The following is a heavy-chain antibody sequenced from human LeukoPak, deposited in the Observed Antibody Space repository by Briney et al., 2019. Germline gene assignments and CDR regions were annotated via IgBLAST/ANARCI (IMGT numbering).Heavy chain of an antibody. CDR2: ISSSSSYI. Sequence: PGGSLRLSCAASGFTFSSYSMNWVRQAPGKGLEWVSSISSSSSYIYYADSVKGRFTISRDNAKNSLYLQMNSPRAEDTAVYYCARHRASSDAFDIWGQGTMVTVSS. CDR1: GFTFSSYS. CDR3: ARHRASSDAFDI. J-gene: IGHJ3*02. V-gene: IGHV3-21*01. D-gene: IGHD1-14*01.